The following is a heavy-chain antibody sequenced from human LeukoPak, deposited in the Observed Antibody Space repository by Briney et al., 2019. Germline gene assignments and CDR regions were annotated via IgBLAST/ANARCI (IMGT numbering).Heavy chain of an antibody. D-gene: IGHD3-3*01. CDR3: ARGIPTYYDFWSGYYEKGDWFDP. CDR1: GGSMSGYY. V-gene: IGHV4-59*12. J-gene: IGHJ5*02. Sequence: PSETLSLTCTVSGGSMSGYYWSWIRQPPGKGLEWIGYIHYSGTTNYNPSLKSRVTISVDTSKNQFSLKLSSVTAADTAVYYCARGIPTYYDFWSGYYEKGDWFDPWGQGTLVTVSS. CDR2: IHYSGTT.